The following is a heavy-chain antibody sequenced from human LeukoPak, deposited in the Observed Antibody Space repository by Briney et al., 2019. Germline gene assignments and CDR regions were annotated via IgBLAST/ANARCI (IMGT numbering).Heavy chain of an antibody. Sequence: SETLSLTCTVSGGSVSSGSYYWSWIRQPPGKGLEWIGYIYYSGSTNYNPSLKSRVTISVDTSKNQFSLKLSSVTAADTAVYYCARVRIRYFDWLFPRLYYFDYWGQGTLVTVSS. D-gene: IGHD3-9*01. J-gene: IGHJ4*02. V-gene: IGHV4-61*01. CDR3: ARVRIRYFDWLFPRLYYFDY. CDR1: GGSVSSGSYY. CDR2: IYYSGST.